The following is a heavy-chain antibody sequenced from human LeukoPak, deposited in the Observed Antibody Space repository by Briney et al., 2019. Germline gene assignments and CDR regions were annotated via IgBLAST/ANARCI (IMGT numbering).Heavy chain of an antibody. Sequence: GGSLRLSCAASGFTFSSYAMHWVRQAPGKGLEWVAVISYDGSNKYYADSVKGRFTISRDNSKNTLYLQMNSLRAEDTAVYYCARDGAQAAAGTIPSYWGQGTLVTVSS. V-gene: IGHV3-30*04. J-gene: IGHJ4*02. CDR2: ISYDGSNK. CDR3: ARDGAQAAAGTIPSY. CDR1: GFTFSSYA. D-gene: IGHD6-13*01.